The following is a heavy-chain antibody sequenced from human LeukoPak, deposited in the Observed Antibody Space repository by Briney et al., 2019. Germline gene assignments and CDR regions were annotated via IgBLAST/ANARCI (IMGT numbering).Heavy chain of an antibody. CDR2: ISYSGNT. CDR1: AGSVSSSPYY. J-gene: IGHJ4*02. Sequence: SETLSLTCSVSAGSVSSSPYYWGWIRQPPGKGLQWIGSISYSGNTFYNPSLKNRVTISVDTSRNQFSLKLRSVTDADTAVYYCARDWRSGAVAAPRIAYYWGQGTLVTVSS. CDR3: ARDWRSGAVAAPRIAYY. V-gene: IGHV4-39*07. D-gene: IGHD6-19*01.